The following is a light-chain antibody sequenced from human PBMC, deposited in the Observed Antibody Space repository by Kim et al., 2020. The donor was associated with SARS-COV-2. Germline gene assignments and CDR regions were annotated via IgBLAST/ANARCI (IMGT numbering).Light chain of an antibody. Sequence: SAAVGDRVTITGRASQSVGSWLAWYQQKPGKAPKLLIYMASSLQSGVPSRFSGSGSGTDFTLTISSLQPDDFATYYCQQYNSYSYTFGQGTKLEI. CDR3: QQYNSYSYT. CDR1: QSVGSW. V-gene: IGKV1-5*03. J-gene: IGKJ2*01. CDR2: MAS.